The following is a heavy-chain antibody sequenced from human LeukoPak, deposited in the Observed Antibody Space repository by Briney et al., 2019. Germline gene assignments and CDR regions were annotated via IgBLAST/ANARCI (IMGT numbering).Heavy chain of an antibody. J-gene: IGHJ6*03. CDR3: ARGVVWFGELHYYYYYMDV. V-gene: IGHV1-8*01. Sequence: ASVKVSCKASGYTFTSYDFNWVRQATGQGLEWMGWMNPNSGNTGYAQKFQGRVTMTRNTSISTAYMELSSLRSEDTAVYYCARGVVWFGELHYYYYYMDVWGKGTTVTVSS. CDR2: MNPNSGNT. CDR1: GYTFTSYD. D-gene: IGHD3-10*01.